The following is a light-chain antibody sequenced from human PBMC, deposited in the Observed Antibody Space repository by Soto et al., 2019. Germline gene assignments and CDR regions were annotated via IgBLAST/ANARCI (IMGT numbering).Light chain of an antibody. CDR1: SSDVGSYNL. Sequence: QSALTQPASVSGSPGQSITISCTGTSSDVGSYNLVSWYQQNPGKAPKLMIYEGSKRPSGVSNRFSGSQSGNTASLTISGLQAEDEADYYCCSYAGSSTWVFGGGTKLTVL. CDR3: CSYAGSSTWV. J-gene: IGLJ2*01. CDR2: EGS. V-gene: IGLV2-23*01.